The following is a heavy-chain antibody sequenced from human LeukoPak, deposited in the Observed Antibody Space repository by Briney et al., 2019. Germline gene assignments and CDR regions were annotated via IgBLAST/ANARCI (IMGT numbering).Heavy chain of an antibody. CDR1: GFSFSGTW. Sequence: GGSLRLSCAASGFSFSGTWMTWVRQAPGKGLECVANIKTDGSEKYYVDSVKGRFSVSRDNAKNSLYLQMNSLRVEDTAIYYCANDLNHDSGGWGQGTLVTVSS. CDR3: ANDLNHDSGG. J-gene: IGHJ4*02. V-gene: IGHV3-7*01. CDR2: IKTDGSEK. D-gene: IGHD3-22*01.